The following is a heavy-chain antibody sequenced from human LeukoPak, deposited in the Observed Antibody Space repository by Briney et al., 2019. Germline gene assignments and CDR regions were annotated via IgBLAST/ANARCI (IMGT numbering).Heavy chain of an antibody. CDR1: GGSISSYY. CDR2: IYTSGST. V-gene: IGHV4-4*07. Sequence: SETLSLTCTVSGGSISSYYWSWIRQPAGKGLEWIGRIYTSGSTNYNPSLKSRVTMSVDTSRNQFSLKLSSVTAADTAVYYCARGATSRYDSSGYYYSAAFDIWGQGTMATVSS. D-gene: IGHD3-22*01. CDR3: ARGATSRYDSSGYYYSAAFDI. J-gene: IGHJ3*02.